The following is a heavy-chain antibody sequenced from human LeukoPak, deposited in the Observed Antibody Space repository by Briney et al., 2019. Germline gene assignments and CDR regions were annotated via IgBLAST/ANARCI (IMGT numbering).Heavy chain of an antibody. CDR2: IYYSGST. CDR1: GGSVSSGSYY. J-gene: IGHJ4*02. D-gene: IGHD3-16*01. V-gene: IGHV4-61*01. Sequence: SETLSLTCTVPGGSVSSGSYYWSWIRQPPGKGLEWIGYIYYSGSTNYNPSLKSRVTISVDTSNNQFSLKLSSVTAADTAVYYCARLTLGGSFDYWGQGTLVTVSS. CDR3: ARLTLGGSFDY.